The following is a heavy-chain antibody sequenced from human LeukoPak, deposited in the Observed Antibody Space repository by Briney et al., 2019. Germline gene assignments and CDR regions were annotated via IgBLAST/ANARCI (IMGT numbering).Heavy chain of an antibody. J-gene: IGHJ4*02. V-gene: IGHV4-34*01. CDR2: INHSGST. CDR3: ASLERSHDYGAY. CDR1: GGSFSGYY. Sequence: SETLSLTCAVYGGSFSGYYWSWIRQPPGKGLEWVGEINHSGSTNYNPSLKSRVTISVDTSKNQFSLKLSSVTAADTAVYYCASLERSHDYGAYWGQGTLVTVSS. D-gene: IGHD4-17*01.